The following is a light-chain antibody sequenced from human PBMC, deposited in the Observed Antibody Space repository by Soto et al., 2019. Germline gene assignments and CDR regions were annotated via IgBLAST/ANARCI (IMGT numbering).Light chain of an antibody. CDR1: SSDVGGYDY. CDR3: SSYAGSSNFVV. CDR2: EVS. J-gene: IGLJ2*01. Sequence: QSVLTQPPSASGSPGQSVTISCSGTSSDVGGYDYVSWYQQHPGKAPKLIIYEVSKRPSGVPDRFFGSKSGNTASLTVSGLQAEDEADYYCSSYAGSSNFVVFGGGTKLTVL. V-gene: IGLV2-8*01.